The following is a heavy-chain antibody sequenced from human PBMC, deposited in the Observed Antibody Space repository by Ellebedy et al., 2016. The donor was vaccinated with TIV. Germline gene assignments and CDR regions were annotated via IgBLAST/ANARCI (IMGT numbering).Heavy chain of an antibody. Sequence: ESLKISCSASGFTVSSKFMSWVRQAPGKGLEWVSVMYSGGSTYYADSVKGRFITSRDNSKNTLYLQMNILRAEDTAVYYCARDAIAVGENLYYGMDVWGQGTTVTVSS. CDR2: MYSGGST. D-gene: IGHD6-19*01. CDR3: ARDAIAVGENLYYGMDV. V-gene: IGHV3-53*01. J-gene: IGHJ6*02. CDR1: GFTVSSKF.